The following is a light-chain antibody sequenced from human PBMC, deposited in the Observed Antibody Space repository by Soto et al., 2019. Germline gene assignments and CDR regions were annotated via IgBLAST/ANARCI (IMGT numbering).Light chain of an antibody. CDR2: KDS. J-gene: IGLJ2*01. Sequence: SYDLTQPPSVSVSPGQTARITCSGDALPKQYAYWYQQKPGQAPVLVIYKDSERPSGIPERFSGSSSGTTVTLTISGVQAEDEADYYCQSADSSGTCVVFGGGTKLTVL. CDR3: QSADSSGTCVV. V-gene: IGLV3-25*03. CDR1: ALPKQY.